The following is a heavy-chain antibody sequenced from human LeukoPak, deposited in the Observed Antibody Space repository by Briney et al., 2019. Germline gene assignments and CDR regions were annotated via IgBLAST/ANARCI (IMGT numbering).Heavy chain of an antibody. Sequence: GGSLRLSCAASAFTFSSYWMHWVRQVPGKGLVWVSRINSDGSSTSYADSVKGRFTISRDNAKNTLYLQMNSLRAEDTAVYYCAREYYDSSGYYEPLDPYFDYWGQGTLVTVSS. CDR2: INSDGSST. J-gene: IGHJ4*02. V-gene: IGHV3-74*01. CDR1: AFTFSSYW. CDR3: AREYYDSSGYYEPLDPYFDY. D-gene: IGHD3-22*01.